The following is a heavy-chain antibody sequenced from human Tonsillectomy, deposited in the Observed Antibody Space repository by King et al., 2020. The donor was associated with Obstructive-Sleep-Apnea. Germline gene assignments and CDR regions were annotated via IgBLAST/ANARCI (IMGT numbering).Heavy chain of an antibody. D-gene: IGHD4-23*01. V-gene: IGHV4-59*08. CDR1: GGSISTYY. Sequence: QLQESGPGLLKPSETLSLTCTVSGGSISTYYWSWIRQSPGKGLEWIGYIYYSGSTNYNPSLRSRVTISVDTSKNHFSLKLTSVTAADTALYYCARHDGGLNWFDPWGQGTLVTVSS. CDR3: ARHDGGLNWFDP. CDR2: IYYSGST. J-gene: IGHJ5*02.